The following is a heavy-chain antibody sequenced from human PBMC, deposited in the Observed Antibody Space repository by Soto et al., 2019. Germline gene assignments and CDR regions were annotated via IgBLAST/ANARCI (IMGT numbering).Heavy chain of an antibody. V-gene: IGHV5-51*01. CDR2: IYPGDSDT. Sequence: GESLKISCKGSGYTFTNYWIGWVRQMPGKGLEWMGIIYPGDSDTKYSPSFQGQVTISADKSITTTYLQWISLKASDTAIYYCAASIFYYGMDVWGQGTTVTVSS. CDR3: AASIFYYGMDV. J-gene: IGHJ6*02. CDR1: GYTFTNYW.